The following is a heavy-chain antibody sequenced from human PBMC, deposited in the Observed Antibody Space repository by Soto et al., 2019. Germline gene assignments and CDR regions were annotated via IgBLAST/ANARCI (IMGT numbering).Heavy chain of an antibody. CDR2: ITPFFNTA. Sequence: VQLVQSGAEVKKPGSSVKVSCKASGGTFSSYAISWVRQAPGQGLEWMGGITPFFNTANYAQKFQGRGTITADESTGTVYMELSSLRSEDTAVYYCARSWQQLVTDDAFDIWGQGTMVTVSS. J-gene: IGHJ3*02. CDR1: GGTFSSYA. CDR3: ARSWQQLVTDDAFDI. D-gene: IGHD6-13*01. V-gene: IGHV1-69*01.